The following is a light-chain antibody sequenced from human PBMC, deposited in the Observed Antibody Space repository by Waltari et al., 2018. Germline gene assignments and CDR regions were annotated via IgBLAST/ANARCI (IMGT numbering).Light chain of an antibody. CDR2: AAS. V-gene: IGKV1-39*01. Sequence: DVQVTQSPSSLSASVGDSVTITCRTSQDIDRYLIWYQQKPGNAPKLLIYAASYLQSGVPSMFRGSGSGTDFSLTISSLQPEDFAVYYCQQNYRTPTFGGGTKVEVK. J-gene: IGKJ4*01. CDR3: QQNYRTPT. CDR1: QDIDRY.